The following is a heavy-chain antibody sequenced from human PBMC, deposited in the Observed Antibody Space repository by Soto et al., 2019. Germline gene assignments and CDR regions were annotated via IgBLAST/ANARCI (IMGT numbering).Heavy chain of an antibody. V-gene: IGHV3-49*03. Sequence: SLRLSCTASGFTFGDYAMSWFRQAPGKGLEWVGFIRSKAYGGTTEYAASVKGRFTISRDDSKSIAYLQMNSLKTEDTVVYYCTRDTPYYDSSGYYFDYWGQGTLVTVSS. D-gene: IGHD3-22*01. CDR3: TRDTPYYDSSGYYFDY. J-gene: IGHJ4*02. CDR1: GFTFGDYA. CDR2: IRSKAYGGTT.